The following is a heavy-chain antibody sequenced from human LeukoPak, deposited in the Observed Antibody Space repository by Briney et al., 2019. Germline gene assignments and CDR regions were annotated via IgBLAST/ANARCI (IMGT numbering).Heavy chain of an antibody. CDR2: ISSSSSYI. D-gene: IGHD3-10*01. J-gene: IGHJ4*02. CDR3: AKDLGSGSYYNAVSFDY. V-gene: IGHV3-21*01. Sequence: GGSLRLSCAASGFTFSSYSMNWVRQAPGKGLEWVSSISSSSSYIYYADSVKGRFTIFRDNSKNTLYLQMNSLRAEDTAVYYCAKDLGSGSYYNAVSFDYWGQGTLVTVSS. CDR1: GFTFSSYS.